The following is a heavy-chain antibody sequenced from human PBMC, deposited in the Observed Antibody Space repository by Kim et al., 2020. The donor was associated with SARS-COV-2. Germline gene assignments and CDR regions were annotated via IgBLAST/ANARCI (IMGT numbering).Heavy chain of an antibody. CDR2: ISAYNGNT. Sequence: ASVKVSCKASGYTFTSYGISWVRQAPGQGLEWMGWISAYNGNTNYAQKLQGRVTMTTDTSTSTAYMELRSLRSDDTAVYYCARDGRSGSYFRGWFDPWGQGTLVTVSS. CDR3: ARDGRSGSYFRGWFDP. D-gene: IGHD1-26*01. J-gene: IGHJ5*02. CDR1: GYTFTSYG. V-gene: IGHV1-18*01.